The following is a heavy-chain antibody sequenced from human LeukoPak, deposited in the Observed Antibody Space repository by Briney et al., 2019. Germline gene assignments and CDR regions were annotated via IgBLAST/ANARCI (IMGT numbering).Heavy chain of an antibody. CDR2: IIPIFGTA. D-gene: IGHD3-22*01. CDR3: ARDSEVVIGAFDI. CDR1: GGTFSSYA. J-gene: IGHJ3*02. Sequence: SVKVSCKASGGTFSSYAISWVRQALGQGLEWMGGIIPIFGTANYAQKFQGRVTITADKSTSTAYMELSSLRSEDTAVYYCARDSEVVIGAFDIWGQGTMVTVSS. V-gene: IGHV1-69*06.